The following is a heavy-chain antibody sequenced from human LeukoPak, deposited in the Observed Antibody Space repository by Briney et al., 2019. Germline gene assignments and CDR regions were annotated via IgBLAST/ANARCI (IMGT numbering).Heavy chain of an antibody. V-gene: IGHV4-39*01. Sequence: SETLSLTCTVSGGSISSSSYYWGWIRQPPGKGLEWIGSIYYSGSTYYNPSLKSRVTISVDTSKNQFSLKLSSVTAADTAVYYCARHLLAAAGFDYWGQGTLVTVSS. CDR2: IYYSGST. CDR1: GGSISSSSYY. J-gene: IGHJ4*02. CDR3: ARHLLAAAGFDY. D-gene: IGHD6-13*01.